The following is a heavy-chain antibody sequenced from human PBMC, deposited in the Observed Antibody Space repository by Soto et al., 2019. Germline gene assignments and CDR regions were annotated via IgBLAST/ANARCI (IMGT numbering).Heavy chain of an antibody. Sequence: EVQLVEAGGGLIQPGGSLRLSCAASGFTVSSNYMSWVRQAPGKGLEWVSVIYSGGSTYYADSVKGRFTISRDNSKNTLYLQMNSLRAEDTAVYYCARDRVESGYPEYCQHWGQCTLVTVSS. D-gene: IGHD3-22*01. CDR1: GFTVSSNY. J-gene: IGHJ1*01. CDR3: ARDRVESGYPEYCQH. CDR2: IYSGGST. V-gene: IGHV3-53*01.